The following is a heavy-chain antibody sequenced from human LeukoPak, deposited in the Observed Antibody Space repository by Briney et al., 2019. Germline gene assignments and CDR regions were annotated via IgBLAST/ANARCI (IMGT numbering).Heavy chain of an antibody. J-gene: IGHJ3*02. CDR3: ATVSRVPIFNVGDAFDI. V-gene: IGHV1-8*02. CDR2: MNPNSGNT. D-gene: IGHD3-3*02. Sequence: GASVKVSCKASGYTFTSYDINWVRQATGQGLEWMGWMNPNSGNTGYAQKFQGRVTMTEDTSTDTAYMELSSLRSEDTAVYYCATVSRVPIFNVGDAFDIWGQGTMVTVSS. CDR1: GYTFTSYD.